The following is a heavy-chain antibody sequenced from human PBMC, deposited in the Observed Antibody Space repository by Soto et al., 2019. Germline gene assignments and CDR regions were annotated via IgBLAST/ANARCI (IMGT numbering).Heavy chain of an antibody. CDR2: ISGSGGST. D-gene: IGHD7-27*01. J-gene: IGHJ4*02. CDR3: AKEVSLGSTVDLGY. CDR1: GFTFTIFA. Sequence: GGSLRLSCAASGFTFTIFAMSWVRQSPGKGLEWVSTISGSGGSTYYADAVKGRFTISRGNSMGTLYLQMKSLRVEDTAIYYCAKEVSLGSTVDLGYWGQGTLVTVSS. V-gene: IGHV3-23*01.